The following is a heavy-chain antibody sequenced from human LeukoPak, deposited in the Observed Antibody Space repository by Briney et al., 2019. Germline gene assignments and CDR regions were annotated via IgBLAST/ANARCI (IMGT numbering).Heavy chain of an antibody. CDR2: IYYSGTT. CDR1: GGSISSYY. D-gene: IGHD6-13*01. V-gene: IGHV4-59*01. Sequence: ETLSLTCTVPGGSISSYYWSWIRQPPGKGLEWIGYIYYSGTTNYNPSLKSRVTISVDTSKNQFSLKLSSVTAADTAVYYCARGVYIAAAQYAYWGQGTLVTVSS. CDR3: ARGVYIAAAQYAY. J-gene: IGHJ4*02.